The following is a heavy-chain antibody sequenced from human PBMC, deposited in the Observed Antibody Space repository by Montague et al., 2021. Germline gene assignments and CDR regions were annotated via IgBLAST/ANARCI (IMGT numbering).Heavy chain of an antibody. CDR2: TNHRGIS. J-gene: IGHJ4*02. Sequence: SETLSLTCAVYGGSLGGFYWTWIRQPPGKGLEWIGETNHRGISSYNPALKGRVTLSAETSKNQFSLRVTSVTAAATAVYFCESYLTGGYDEWGRGTLVTVSS. CDR1: GGSLGGFY. D-gene: IGHD5-12*01. V-gene: IGHV4-34*01. CDR3: ESYLTGGYDE.